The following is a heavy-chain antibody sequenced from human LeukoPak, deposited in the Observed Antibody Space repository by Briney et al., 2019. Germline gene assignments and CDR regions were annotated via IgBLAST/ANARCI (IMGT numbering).Heavy chain of an antibody. CDR2: INPNSGGT. J-gene: IGHJ4*02. D-gene: IGHD3-22*01. Sequence: ASVKVSCKASGYTFTGYYMHWVRQAPGQGLEWMGWINPNSGGTNYAQKFQGRVTMTRDTSISTAYMELSRLRSDDTAVYYCARDFRYYYDSSGYYSLDYWGQGTLVTVFS. V-gene: IGHV1-2*02. CDR1: GYTFTGYY. CDR3: ARDFRYYYDSSGYYSLDY.